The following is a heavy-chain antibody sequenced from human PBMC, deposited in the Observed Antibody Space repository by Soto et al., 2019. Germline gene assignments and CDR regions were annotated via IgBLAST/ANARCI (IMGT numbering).Heavy chain of an antibody. D-gene: IGHD2-15*01. CDR3: TRTAGSPRSIVF. CDR1: GFTFSNYD. V-gene: IGHV3-13*01. Sequence: GGSLRLSCAASGFTFSNYDLHWVRQAPGKGLQWVANINVAGNTYYPVSVKGRFIISRENAKNSFYLHISSLRAEDTAVYYCTRTAGSPRSIVFRGPRTLVT. CDR2: INVAGNT. J-gene: IGHJ1*01.